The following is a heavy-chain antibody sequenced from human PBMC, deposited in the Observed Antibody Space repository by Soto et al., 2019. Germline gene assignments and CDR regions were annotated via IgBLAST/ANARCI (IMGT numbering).Heavy chain of an antibody. Sequence: PSETLSLTCTVSGDSISRGGYYWSWIRQHPGKGLQWIGYIYYSGSTYYNPPLKSRVTISLDTSKNQFSLNLSSVTAADTAVYVCARGPTSGTYFPYFDYWGQGTLVTVPQ. J-gene: IGHJ4*02. CDR2: IYYSGST. V-gene: IGHV4-31*03. D-gene: IGHD1-26*01. CDR3: ARGPTSGTYFPYFDY. CDR1: GDSISRGGYY.